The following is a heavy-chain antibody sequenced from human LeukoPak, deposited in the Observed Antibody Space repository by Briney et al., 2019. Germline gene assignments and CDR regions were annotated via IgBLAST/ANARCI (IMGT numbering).Heavy chain of an antibody. Sequence: KPSETLSLTCTVSGYSISSGYYWGWIRQPPGQGLEWIGSIYHSGSTYYNPSLKSRVTISVDTSKNQFSLKLSSVTAADTAVYYCARVIARYYDFWSGHDAFDIWGQGTMVTVSS. J-gene: IGHJ3*02. CDR2: IYHSGST. D-gene: IGHD3-3*01. CDR1: GYSISSGYY. V-gene: IGHV4-38-2*02. CDR3: ARVIARYYDFWSGHDAFDI.